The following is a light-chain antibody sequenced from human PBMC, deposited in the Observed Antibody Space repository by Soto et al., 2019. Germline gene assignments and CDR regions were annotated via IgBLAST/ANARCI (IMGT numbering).Light chain of an antibody. CDR1: QSISNW. Sequence: DIQMTQSPSTLSASVGDRVTITCRASQSISNWLAWYRQKPGKAPNLLIYDASSLESGVPSRFSGSGSGTEFTLTISSLQPDDFATYYCQQYSTYMWTFGQGTKVEIK. CDR3: QQYSTYMWT. CDR2: DAS. J-gene: IGKJ1*01. V-gene: IGKV1-5*01.